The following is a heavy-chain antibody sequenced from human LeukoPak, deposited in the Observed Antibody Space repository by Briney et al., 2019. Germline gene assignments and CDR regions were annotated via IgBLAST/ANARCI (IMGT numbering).Heavy chain of an antibody. J-gene: IGHJ4*02. CDR1: GGSISSSSYY. CDR3: ARQDGYYGSGSYYTALDY. V-gene: IGHV4-39*01. D-gene: IGHD3-10*01. Sequence: SETLSLTCTVSGGSISSSSYYWGWIRQPPGKGLEWIGSIYYSGNTYYNPSLKSRVTISVDTSKNQFSLKLSSVTAADTAVYYCARQDGYYGSGSYYTALDYWGQGTLVTVSS. CDR2: IYYSGNT.